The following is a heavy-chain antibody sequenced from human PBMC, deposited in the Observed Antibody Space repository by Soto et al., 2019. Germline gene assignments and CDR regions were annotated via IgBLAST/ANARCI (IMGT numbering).Heavy chain of an antibody. CDR2: ISSDGSST. V-gene: IGHV3-30*03. CDR1: GFTLTNNG. Sequence: GGSLRLSCVASGFTLTNNGMHWVRQAPGQGLEWVAVISSDGSSTYYADSVKGRFTISRDNSNTTLYVQMTSLRAEDTAVYYCARGLHSLFDYWGQGTLVTVSS. CDR3: ARGLHSLFDY. J-gene: IGHJ4*02. D-gene: IGHD2-21*01.